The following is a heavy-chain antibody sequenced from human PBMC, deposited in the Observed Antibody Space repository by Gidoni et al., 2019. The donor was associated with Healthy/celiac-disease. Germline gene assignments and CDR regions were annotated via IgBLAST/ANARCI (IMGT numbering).Heavy chain of an antibody. D-gene: IGHD3-22*01. CDR3: ARGVVITTPLGYYYYGMDV. CDR1: GVNVRRNY. Sequence: EVQLVESGGGLVQPGGSLRLSCAASGVNVRRNYMSWVRQAPGKGLEWVSVIYSGGSTYYADSVKGRFTISRDNSKNTLYLQMNSLRAEDTAVYYCARGVVITTPLGYYYYGMDVWGQGTTVTVSS. CDR2: IYSGGST. J-gene: IGHJ6*02. V-gene: IGHV3-66*02.